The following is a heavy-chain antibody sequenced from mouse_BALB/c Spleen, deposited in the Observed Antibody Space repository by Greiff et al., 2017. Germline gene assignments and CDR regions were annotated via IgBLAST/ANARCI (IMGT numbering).Heavy chain of an antibody. Sequence: VKLVESGPGLVAPSQSLSITCTVSGFSLTDYGVSWIRQPPGKGLEWLGVIWGGGSTYYNSALKSRLGISKDNSKSQVFLKMNSLQTDDTAMYYCAKHPYGKPYYFDYWGQGTTLTVSS. J-gene: IGHJ2*01. CDR1: GFSLTDYG. CDR2: IWGGGST. D-gene: IGHD2-1*01. V-gene: IGHV2-6-5*01. CDR3: AKHPYGKPYYFDY.